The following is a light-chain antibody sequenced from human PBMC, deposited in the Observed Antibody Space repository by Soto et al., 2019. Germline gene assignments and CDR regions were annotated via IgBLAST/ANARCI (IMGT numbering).Light chain of an antibody. CDR1: QILLHSDGNTY. J-gene: IGKJ1*01. CDR2: MLS. Sequence: DVVMTQSPLSLPVTLGQHASISCWSSQILLHSDGNTYCNWIHQRPGQSPRRPIFMLSHRDYGVHDRFSVRGSVTYCTLKISRVQAEAVGIYYGMQGTHCPWTFGQGTKVDIK. CDR3: MQGTHCPWT. V-gene: IGKV2-30*02.